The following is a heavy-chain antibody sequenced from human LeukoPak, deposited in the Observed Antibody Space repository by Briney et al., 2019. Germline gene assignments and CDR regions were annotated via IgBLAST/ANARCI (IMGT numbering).Heavy chain of an antibody. D-gene: IGHD1-26*01. CDR1: GYTFTSYY. CDR3: ASLKSVGAFDI. J-gene: IGHJ3*02. CDR2: INPSDGST. Sequence: GASVKVSCKASGYTFTSYYMHWVRQAPGQGLEWMGIINPSDGSTSYAQKFQGRVTMTRDMSTSTVYMELSSLRSEDTAVYYCASLKSVGAFDIWGQGTMVTVSS. V-gene: IGHV1-46*01.